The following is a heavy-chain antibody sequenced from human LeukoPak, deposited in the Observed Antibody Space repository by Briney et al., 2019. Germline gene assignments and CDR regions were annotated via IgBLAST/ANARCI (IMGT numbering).Heavy chain of an antibody. CDR1: GFTFSSYS. CDR2: ISSSSRYI. V-gene: IGHV3-21*04. CDR3: AKAANYDILTGYYLDY. D-gene: IGHD3-9*01. Sequence: GGSLRLSCAASGFTFSSYSMNWARQAPGKGLEWVSSISSSSRYIYYADSVKGRFTISRDNAKNSLYLQMNNLRAEDTAIYYCAKAANYDILTGYYLDYWGQGTLVTVSS. J-gene: IGHJ4*02.